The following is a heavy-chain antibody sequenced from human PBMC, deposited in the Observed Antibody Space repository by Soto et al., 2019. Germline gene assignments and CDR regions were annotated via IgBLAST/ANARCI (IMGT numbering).Heavy chain of an antibody. Sequence: ASVKVSCKASGYTFTSYGISWVRQAPGQGLEWMGWISAYNGNTNYAQKLQGRVTMTTDTSTSTAYMELRSLRSDDTAVYYCARAAQWYQPVYGHYWGQGTLVTVSS. CDR2: ISAYNGNT. CDR3: ARAAQWYQPVYGHY. J-gene: IGHJ4*02. V-gene: IGHV1-18*01. CDR1: GYTFTSYG. D-gene: IGHD2-8*01.